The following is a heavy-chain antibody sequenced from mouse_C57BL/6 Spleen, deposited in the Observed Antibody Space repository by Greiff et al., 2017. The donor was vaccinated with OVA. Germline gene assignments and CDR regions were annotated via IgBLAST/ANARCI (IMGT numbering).Heavy chain of an antibody. J-gene: IGHJ1*03. CDR2: INPNNGGT. CDR1: GYTFTDYN. CDR3: ARIPLYGSSSYWYFDV. D-gene: IGHD1-1*01. Sequence: EVHLVESGPELVKPGASVKIPCKASGYTFTDYNMDWVKQSHGKSLEWIGDINPNNGGTIYNQKFKGKATLTVDKSSSTAYMELRSLTSEDTAVYYCARIPLYGSSSYWYFDVWGTGTTVTVSS. V-gene: IGHV1-18*01.